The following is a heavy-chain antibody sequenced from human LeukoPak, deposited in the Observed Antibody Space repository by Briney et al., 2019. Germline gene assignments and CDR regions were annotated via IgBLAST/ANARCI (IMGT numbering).Heavy chain of an antibody. CDR3: ARESFPVPFDI. Sequence: GGSLRLSCAASGFTFSSYAMHWVRQAPGKGLEWVAVISYDGSNKYYADSVKGRFTISRDNSKNTLYLQMNSLRAEDTAVYYCARESFPVPFDIWGQGTMVTVSS. CDR1: GFTFSSYA. CDR2: ISYDGSNK. D-gene: IGHD3-16*02. J-gene: IGHJ3*02. V-gene: IGHV3-30*14.